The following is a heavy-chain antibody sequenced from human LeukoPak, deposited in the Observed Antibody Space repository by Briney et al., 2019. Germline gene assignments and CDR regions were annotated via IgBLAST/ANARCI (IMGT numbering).Heavy chain of an antibody. D-gene: IGHD1-26*01. CDR3: ARDGGYSAFDY. Sequence: PGGSLRLSCAASGCAFSRSWMTWISQAPGKGLEFVANIKEDGGRENFASSVKGRFTISRDNAKDSLYLQMNNPRVEDTAVYYCARDGGYSAFDYWGQGALVTVSS. CDR2: IKEDGGRE. V-gene: IGHV3-7*01. CDR1: GCAFSRSW. J-gene: IGHJ4*02.